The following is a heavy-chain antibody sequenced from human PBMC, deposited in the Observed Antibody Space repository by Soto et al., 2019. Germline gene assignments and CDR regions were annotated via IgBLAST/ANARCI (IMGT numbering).Heavy chain of an antibody. J-gene: IGHJ4*02. V-gene: IGHV1-46*01. CDR3: ARDRGDVYNLMGFFDY. Sequence: ASVKVSCKASGYTFTSYYMHWVRHAPGQGLEWMVIINPSGGITTYAQKFQGRVTMTRDTSTSTVYMELSSLRSEDTAMYFCARDRGDVYNLMGFFDYWGQGTLVTVSS. CDR2: INPSGGIT. CDR1: GYTFTSYY. D-gene: IGHD7-27*01.